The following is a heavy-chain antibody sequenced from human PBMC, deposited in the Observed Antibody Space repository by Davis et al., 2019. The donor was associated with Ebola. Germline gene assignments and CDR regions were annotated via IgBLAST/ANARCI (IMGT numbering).Heavy chain of an antibody. D-gene: IGHD2-15*01. CDR3: ASLLGYCSGGSCFSS. J-gene: IGHJ3*01. CDR1: GVSITSYY. CDR2: SHYSGST. V-gene: IGHV4-59*01. Sequence: SETLSLTCTVSGVSITSYYWSWVRQPPGKGLEWIGYSHYSGSTYYNPSLKSRVTISVDTSKNQFSLKLSSVTAADTAVYYCASLLGYCSGGSCFSSWGQGTMVTVSS.